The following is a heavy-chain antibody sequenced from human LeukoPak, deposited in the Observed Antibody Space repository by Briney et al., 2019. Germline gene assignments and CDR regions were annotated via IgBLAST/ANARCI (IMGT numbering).Heavy chain of an antibody. Sequence: PSETLSLTCAVSGGPISSSNWWSWVRQPPGKGLEWIGEIYHSGSTNYNPSLKSRVTISVDTSKNQFSLKLSSVTAADTAVYYCARDRASADLDYWGQGTLVTVSS. CDR3: ARDRASADLDY. D-gene: IGHD2-2*01. V-gene: IGHV4-4*02. CDR1: GGPISSSNW. J-gene: IGHJ4*02. CDR2: IYHSGST.